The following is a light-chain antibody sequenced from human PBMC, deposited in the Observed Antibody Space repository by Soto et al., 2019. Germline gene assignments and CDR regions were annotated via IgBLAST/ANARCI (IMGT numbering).Light chain of an antibody. J-gene: IGKJ4*01. CDR1: QGISSD. V-gene: IGKV1-27*01. CDR3: QNYNNLPLT. CDR2: DAS. Sequence: DIQMTQSPSSLSASVGDRVTIICRASQGISSDLAWYQQKPGKVPKLLIYDASTLQSGVPSRFSGSGSGTDFTLTISRLQPEDVATYYCQNYNNLPLTFGGGTKVEIK.